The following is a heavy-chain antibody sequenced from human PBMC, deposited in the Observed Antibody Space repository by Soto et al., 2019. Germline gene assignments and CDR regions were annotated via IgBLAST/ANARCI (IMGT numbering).Heavy chain of an antibody. J-gene: IGHJ6*03. CDR1: GYTFTSYD. D-gene: IGHD3-10*01. V-gene: IGHV1-8*01. CDR2: MNPNSGNT. CDR3: ARVLFISMSGASFYDQYLDV. Sequence: GASVKVSCKASGYTFTSYDVTWVRQAPGQGLEWMGWMNPNSGNTGYAQKLQGRVTMTRDTSISTAYMELSSLTTDDTAVYYCARVLFISMSGASFYDQYLDVWGKGTTVTVSS.